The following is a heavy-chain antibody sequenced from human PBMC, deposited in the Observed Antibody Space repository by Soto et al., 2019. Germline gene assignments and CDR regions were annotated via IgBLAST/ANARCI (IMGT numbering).Heavy chain of an antibody. V-gene: IGHV1-69*13. J-gene: IGHJ3*02. CDR1: GGTFSSYA. D-gene: IGHD3-22*01. Sequence: ASVKVSCKASGGTFSSYAISWVRQAPGQGLEWMGGIIAIFGTANYGQRFQGRVTITADESTSTAYMELISLRSEDTAVYYCARDEFGYSYDSSVPSPRGHAFDIWGQGTMVTVAS. CDR3: ARDEFGYSYDSSVPSPRGHAFDI. CDR2: IIAIFGTA.